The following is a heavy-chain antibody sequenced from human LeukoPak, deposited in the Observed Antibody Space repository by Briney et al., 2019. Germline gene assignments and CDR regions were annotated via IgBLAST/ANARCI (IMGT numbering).Heavy chain of an antibody. J-gene: IGHJ6*03. CDR3: ARGRSSMVRGYYYYYMDV. V-gene: IGHV4-39*07. CDR1: GGSISSSSYY. CDR2: IYYSGST. Sequence: SETLSLTCTVSGGSISSSSYYWGWIRQPPGKGLEWIGSIYYSGSTNYNPSLKSRVTISVDTSKNQFSLKLSSVTAADTAVYYCARGRSSMVRGYYYYYMDVWGKGTTVTISS. D-gene: IGHD3-10*01.